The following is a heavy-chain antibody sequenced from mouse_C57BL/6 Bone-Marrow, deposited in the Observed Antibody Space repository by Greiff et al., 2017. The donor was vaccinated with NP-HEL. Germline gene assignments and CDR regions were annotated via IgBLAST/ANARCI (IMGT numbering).Heavy chain of an antibody. Sequence: EVQRVESGGGLVKPGGSLKLSCAASGFTFSDYGMHWVRQAPEKGLEWVAYISSGSSTIYYAATVKGRFTISRDNAKNTLFLQMTSLRSEDTAMYYCARRRYDYDGYAMDYWGQGTSVTVSS. CDR3: ARRRYDYDGYAMDY. CDR1: GFTFSDYG. CDR2: ISSGSSTI. D-gene: IGHD2-4*01. J-gene: IGHJ4*01. V-gene: IGHV5-17*01.